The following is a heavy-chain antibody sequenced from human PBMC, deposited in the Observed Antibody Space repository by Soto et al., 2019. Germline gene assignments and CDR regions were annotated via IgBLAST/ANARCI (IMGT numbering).Heavy chain of an antibody. Sequence: SEPLRLTCTVSGVTIRSYYGSWIMQQPGKGLEWIGYIYYSGSTNYNPALKSRVTISVDTSKNQFSLKLSSVTAADTDVYYCARHVLRWFGELGHWFDPWGQGTLVTVSS. CDR1: GVTIRSYY. CDR2: IYYSGST. V-gene: IGHV4-59*08. D-gene: IGHD3-10*01. J-gene: IGHJ5*02. CDR3: ARHVLRWFGELGHWFDP.